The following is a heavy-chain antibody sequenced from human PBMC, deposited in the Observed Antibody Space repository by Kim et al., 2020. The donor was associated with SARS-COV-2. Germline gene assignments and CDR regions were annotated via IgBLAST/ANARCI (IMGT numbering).Heavy chain of an antibody. CDR1: GFTFDDYA. Sequence: GGSLRLSCAASGFTFDDYAMHWVRQAPGKGLEWVSGISWNSGSIGYADSVKGRFTISRDNAKNSLYLQMNSLRAEDTALYYCAKNIGHESGSCFYYRGQGTLVTVSS. D-gene: IGHD1-26*01. J-gene: IGHJ4*02. CDR3: AKNIGHESGSCFYY. CDR2: ISWNSGSI. V-gene: IGHV3-9*01.